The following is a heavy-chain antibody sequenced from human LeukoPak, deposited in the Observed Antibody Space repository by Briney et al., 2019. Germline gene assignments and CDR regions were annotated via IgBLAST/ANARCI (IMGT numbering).Heavy chain of an antibody. CDR3: ARCIAAAGHFDY. J-gene: IGHJ4*02. V-gene: IGHV1-2*06. Sequence: ASVKVSCKASGYTFTGYYLYWVRQALGQGLEWMGRINPNSGGTNYAQKFQGRVTMTRDTSISTAYMELSSLRSDDTAVFYCARCIAAAGHFDYWGQGTLVTVSS. CDR2: INPNSGGT. D-gene: IGHD6-13*01. CDR1: GYTFTGYY.